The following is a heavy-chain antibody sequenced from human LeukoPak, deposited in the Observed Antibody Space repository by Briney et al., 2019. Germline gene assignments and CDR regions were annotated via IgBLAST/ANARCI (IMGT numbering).Heavy chain of an antibody. CDR2: IYRSGST. D-gene: IGHD6-19*01. Sequence: SETLSLTCAVSGGSISSSNWWSWVRQPPGKGLEWIGEIYRSGSTNYNPSLKSRVTISVDKSKNQFSLKLSSVTTADTAVYYCARVPIVRAVAGTECYFDYWGQGTLVTVSS. CDR1: GGSISSSNW. CDR3: ARVPIVRAVAGTECYFDY. V-gene: IGHV4-4*02. J-gene: IGHJ4*02.